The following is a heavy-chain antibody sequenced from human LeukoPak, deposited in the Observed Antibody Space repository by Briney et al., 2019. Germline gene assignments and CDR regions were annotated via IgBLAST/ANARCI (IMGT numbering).Heavy chain of an antibody. D-gene: IGHD5-24*01. J-gene: IGHJ4*02. CDR3: AVWMAGVCY. V-gene: IGHV3-23*01. CDR2: ISGSGGST. Sequence: GGSLRLSCAASGFTFSSYGMSWVRQAPGRGLEWVSAISGSGGSTYYADSVKGRFTISRDNSKNTLYLQMNSLRAEDTAVYYCAVWMAGVCYWGQGTLVTVSS. CDR1: GFTFSSYG.